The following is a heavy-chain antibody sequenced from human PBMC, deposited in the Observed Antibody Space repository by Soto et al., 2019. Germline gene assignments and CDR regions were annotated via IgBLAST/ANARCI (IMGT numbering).Heavy chain of an antibody. CDR1: GFTFSSYS. V-gene: IGHV3-21*01. Sequence: PGGSLRLSCAASGFTFSSYSMNWVRQAPGKGLEWVSSISSSSSYIYYADSVKGRFTISRDNAKNSLYLQMYSLRAEDTAVYYCARDSLEDIVVVVAATGRRCGFDPWGQGTLVTVSS. CDR2: ISSSSSYI. J-gene: IGHJ5*02. CDR3: ARDSLEDIVVVVAATGRRCGFDP. D-gene: IGHD2-15*01.